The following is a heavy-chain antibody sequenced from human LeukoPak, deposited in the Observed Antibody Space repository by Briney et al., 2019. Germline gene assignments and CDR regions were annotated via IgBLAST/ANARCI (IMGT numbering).Heavy chain of an antibody. CDR3: ARDPIHYDFWSGYYPEGLVGAFDI. V-gene: IGHV1-2*02. CDR2: INPNSGGT. CDR1: GYTFTGYY. Sequence: GASVKVSCKASGYTFTGYYMHWVRQAPGQGLEWMGWINPNSGGTNYAQKFQGRVTMTRDTSISTAYMELSRLRSDDTAVYYCARDPIHYDFWSGYYPEGLVGAFDIWGQGTMVTVSS. J-gene: IGHJ3*02. D-gene: IGHD3-3*01.